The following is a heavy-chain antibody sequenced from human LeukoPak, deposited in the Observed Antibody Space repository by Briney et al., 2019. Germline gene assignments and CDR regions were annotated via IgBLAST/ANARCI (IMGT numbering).Heavy chain of an antibody. CDR2: ISSSGSTI. CDR3: PRAQPTGWNPDC. V-gene: IGHV3-48*03. CDR1: GFTFSSYE. J-gene: IGHJ4*02. Sequence: PGGSLRLSCAASGFTFSSYEMNWVRQAPGKGLEWVSYISSSGSTIYYADSVKGRFTISRDNAKNSLYLQMNSLRAEDTAVYYCPRAQPTGWNPDCWGQGTLVTVSS. D-gene: IGHD1-1*01.